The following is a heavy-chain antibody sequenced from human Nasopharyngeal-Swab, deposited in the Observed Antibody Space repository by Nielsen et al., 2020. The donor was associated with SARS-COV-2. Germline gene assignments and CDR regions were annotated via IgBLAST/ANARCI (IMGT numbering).Heavy chain of an antibody. Sequence: SQTLSLTCAVYGGSFSGYYWSWIRQPPGKGLEWIGYIYYSGSTNYNPSLKSRVTISVDTSKNQFSLKLSSVTAADTAVYYCARDRTYYYDSSGYDYYYGMDVWGQGTTVTVSS. CDR3: ARDRTYYYDSSGYDYYYGMDV. V-gene: IGHV4-59*01. CDR1: GGSFSGYY. CDR2: IYYSGST. J-gene: IGHJ6*02. D-gene: IGHD3-22*01.